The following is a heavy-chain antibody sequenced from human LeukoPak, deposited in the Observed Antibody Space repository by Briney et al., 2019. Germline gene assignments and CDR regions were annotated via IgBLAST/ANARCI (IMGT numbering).Heavy chain of an antibody. CDR3: AKGSRGSGSYSYYYYYYMDV. V-gene: IGHV3-30*02. J-gene: IGHJ6*03. CDR1: GFTFSSYG. D-gene: IGHD3-10*01. Sequence: PGGSLRLSCAASGFTFSSYGMHWVCQAPGKGLEWVAFIRYDGSNKYYADSVKGRFTISRDNSKNTLYLQMNSLRAEDTAVYYCAKGSRGSGSYSYYYYYYMDVWGKGTTVTISS. CDR2: IRYDGSNK.